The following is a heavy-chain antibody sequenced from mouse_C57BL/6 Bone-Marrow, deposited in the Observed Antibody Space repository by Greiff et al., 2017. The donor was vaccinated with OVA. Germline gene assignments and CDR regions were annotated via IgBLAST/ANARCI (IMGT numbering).Heavy chain of an antibody. CDR3: ATGQLRLRTWFAY. CDR1: GYTFTSYW. D-gene: IGHD3-2*02. CDR2: INPSSGYT. V-gene: IGHV1-7*01. J-gene: IGHJ3*01. Sequence: VKLVESGAELAKPGASVKLSCKASGYTFTSYWMHWVKQRPGQGLEWIGYINPSSGYTKYNQKFKDKATLTADKSSSTAYMQLSSLTYEDSAVYYCATGQLRLRTWFAYWGQGTLVTVSA.